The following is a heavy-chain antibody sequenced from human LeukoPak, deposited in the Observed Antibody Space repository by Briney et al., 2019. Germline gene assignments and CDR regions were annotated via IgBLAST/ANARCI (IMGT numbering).Heavy chain of an antibody. CDR2: ISYDGSNK. D-gene: IGHD1-26*01. Sequence: GGSLRLSCAASGFTFSSYAMHWVRQAPGKGLEWVAVISYDGSNKYYADSVKGRFTISRDNSKNTLYLQMNSLRAEDTAVYYCAKDRIYYTDFVLFDYWGQGTLVTVSS. CDR3: AKDRIYYTDFVLFDY. J-gene: IGHJ4*02. CDR1: GFTFSSYA. V-gene: IGHV3-30-3*01.